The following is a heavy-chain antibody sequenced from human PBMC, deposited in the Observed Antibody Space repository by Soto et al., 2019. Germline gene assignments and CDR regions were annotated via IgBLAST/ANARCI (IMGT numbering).Heavy chain of an antibody. D-gene: IGHD4-17*01. CDR2: MGSGSTYT. CDR1: GFTFSDYY. Sequence: PGGSLRLSCAASGFTFSDYYMSWIRQAPGKGLEWVSYMGSGSTYTNYADSVKGRFTISRDNAKNSLYLQMNSLRVEDTAVYYCARDTSGYGDYADWGQGTMVTVS. J-gene: IGHJ3*01. CDR3: ARDTSGYGDYAD. V-gene: IGHV3-11*06.